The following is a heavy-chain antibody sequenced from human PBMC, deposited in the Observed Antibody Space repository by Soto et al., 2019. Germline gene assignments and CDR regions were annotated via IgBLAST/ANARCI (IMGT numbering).Heavy chain of an antibody. CDR1: GYIFTDFY. J-gene: IGHJ4*02. CDR3: ARSDYYDSSGYRGDFDY. Sequence: ASVKVSCKASGYIFTDFYMHWVRQAPGQGLEWMGWISAYNGNTNYAQKLQGRVTMTTDTSTSTAYMELRSLRSDDTAGYYCARSDYYDSSGYRGDFDYWGKGTLVTVPQ. D-gene: IGHD3-22*01. CDR2: ISAYNGNT. V-gene: IGHV1-18*04.